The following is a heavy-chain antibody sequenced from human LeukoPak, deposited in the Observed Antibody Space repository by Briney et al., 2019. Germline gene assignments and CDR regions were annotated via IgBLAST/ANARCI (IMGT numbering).Heavy chain of an antibody. D-gene: IGHD3-10*01. CDR3: ARHGFPAMVLGFDF. V-gene: IGHV4-39*01. J-gene: IGHJ4*02. CDR2: IFYSGST. Sequence: PSETLSLTCAVSGSSISSNTHYWGWIRQPPGKGLQWIGSIFYSGSTYYNPSLRSRVTISVDTSKNQFSLRLNSVTAADTAVYYCARHGFPAMVLGFDFWGQGILVAVSS. CDR1: GSSISSNTHY.